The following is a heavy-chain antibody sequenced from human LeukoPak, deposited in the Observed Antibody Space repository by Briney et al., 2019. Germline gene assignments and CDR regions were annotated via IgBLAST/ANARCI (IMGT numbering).Heavy chain of an antibody. D-gene: IGHD6-19*01. V-gene: IGHV3-23*01. CDR1: GFTFSSYC. J-gene: IGHJ4*02. CDR2: INGSGGNP. CDR3: AKAVDGTGWYLFDY. Sequence: GGSLRLSCAASGFTFSSYCMSWVRQAPGKGLEWGSAINGSGGNPYYTDSVKGRFTISRDNSKNTLYLQMNSLRAEDTAVYYCAKAVDGTGWYLFDYWGQGALVTVSS.